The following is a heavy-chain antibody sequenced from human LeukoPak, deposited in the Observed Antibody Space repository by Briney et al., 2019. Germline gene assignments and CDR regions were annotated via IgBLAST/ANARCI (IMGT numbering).Heavy chain of an antibody. CDR2: IKQDGSEK. Sequence: GGSLRLSCAASGFTFSSYWMSWVRQAPGKGLEWVANIKQDGSEKYDVDSVKGRFTISRDNAKNSLYLQMNSLRAEDTAVYYCASGSNYYYNWNLWGQGTLVTVSS. V-gene: IGHV3-7*03. J-gene: IGHJ5*02. CDR3: ASGSNYYYNWNL. D-gene: IGHD1-20*01. CDR1: GFTFSSYW.